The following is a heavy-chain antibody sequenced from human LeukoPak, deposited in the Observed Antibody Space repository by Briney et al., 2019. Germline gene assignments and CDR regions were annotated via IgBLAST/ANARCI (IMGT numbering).Heavy chain of an antibody. D-gene: IGHD2-2*01. CDR2: IKQDESEK. Sequence: GGSLRLSCAASGFTFNSYWMSWVRQAPGKGLEWVANIKQDESEKYYVDSVKGRFTISRDNAKKSLYLQMNSLRDEDTAVYYCARVCATTTCYGHWGQGTLVTVSS. CDR1: GFTFNSYW. J-gene: IGHJ4*02. CDR3: ARVCATTTCYGH. V-gene: IGHV3-7*01.